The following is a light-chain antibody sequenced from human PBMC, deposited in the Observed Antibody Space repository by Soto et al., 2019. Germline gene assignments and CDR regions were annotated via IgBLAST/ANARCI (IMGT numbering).Light chain of an antibody. Sequence: QSALTQPDSLSGSPGQSITISCTGSSSDIGGFDLVSWYQQHPGKAPKLLLYEVNKRPSGVPDRFSGSKSGTSASLAISGLQSEDEATYYCAAWDDSLNGRVFGGGTQLTVL. CDR1: SSDIGGFDL. J-gene: IGLJ3*02. V-gene: IGLV2-14*02. CDR3: AAWDDSLNGRV. CDR2: EVN.